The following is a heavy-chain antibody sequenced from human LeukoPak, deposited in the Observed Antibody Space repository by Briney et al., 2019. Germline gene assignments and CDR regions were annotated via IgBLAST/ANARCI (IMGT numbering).Heavy chain of an antibody. CDR2: INPNSGGT. Sequence: ASVKVSRKASGYTFTDYYMHWVRQAPGQGLEWMGWINPNSGGTNFAQKFQGRVAMTRDTSISTAYLELGSLRSDDTAVYFCARARWQLVPYFDSWGQGTPVTVSS. V-gene: IGHV1-2*02. J-gene: IGHJ4*02. CDR3: ARARWQLVPYFDS. CDR1: GYTFTDYY. D-gene: IGHD6-6*01.